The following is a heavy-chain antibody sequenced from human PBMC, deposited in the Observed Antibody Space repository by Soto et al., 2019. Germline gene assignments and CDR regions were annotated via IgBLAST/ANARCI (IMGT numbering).Heavy chain of an antibody. D-gene: IGHD5-12*01. J-gene: IGHJ3*02. CDR2: INHRGTT. CDR3: ARQRRWLQYTLSGEYAFDI. V-gene: IGHV4-34*01. CDR1: GRSVSDYY. Sequence: SATLSLTCAFHGRSVSDYYWNWLPQTSGKGLEWIGEINHRGTTSYNPSLKSRVDISVDTAMTQFSLKLSSVTAADTAVYYCARQRRWLQYTLSGEYAFDIWGQGTMVS.